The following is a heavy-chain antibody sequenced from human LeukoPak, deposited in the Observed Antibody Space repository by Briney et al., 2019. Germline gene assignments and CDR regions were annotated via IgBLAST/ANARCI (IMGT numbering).Heavy chain of an antibody. D-gene: IGHD2-15*01. CDR2: ISYDGSNK. CDR3: ARDPIRYCSGGSCYPDY. Sequence: PGRSLRLSCAASGFTFSSYAMHWVRRAPGKGLEWVAVISYDGSNKYYADSVKGRFTISRDNSKNTLYLQMNSLRAEDTAVYYCARDPIRYCSGGSCYPDYWGQGTLVTVSS. J-gene: IGHJ4*02. CDR1: GFTFSSYA. V-gene: IGHV3-30*04.